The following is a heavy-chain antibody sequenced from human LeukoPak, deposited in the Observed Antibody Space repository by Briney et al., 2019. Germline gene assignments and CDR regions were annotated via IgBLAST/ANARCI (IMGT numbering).Heavy chain of an antibody. D-gene: IGHD3-3*01. CDR3: ARDRGYSIFGVVTLDY. J-gene: IGHJ4*02. CDR2: ISSSSSYI. V-gene: IGHV3-21*01. Sequence: GGSLRLSCAASGFTFSSYSMNWVRQAPGKGLEWVSSISSSSSYIYYVDSVKGRFTISRDNAKNSLYLQMNSLRAEDTAVYYCARDRGYSIFGVVTLDYWGQGTLVTVSS. CDR1: GFTFSSYS.